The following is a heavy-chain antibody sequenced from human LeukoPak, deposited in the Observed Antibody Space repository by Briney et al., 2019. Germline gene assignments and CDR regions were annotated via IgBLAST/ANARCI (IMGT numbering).Heavy chain of an antibody. J-gene: IGHJ4*02. D-gene: IGHD7-27*01. CDR1: GFTFSSYS. CDR3: ARDRPSSWGSTDY. CDR2: ISSSSSYI. Sequence: GGSLRLSCAASGFTFSSYSMNWVRQAPGKGLEWVSSISSSSSYIYYADSVKGRFTISGDNAKNSLYLQMNSLRAEDTAVYYCARDRPSSWGSTDYWGQGTLVTVSS. V-gene: IGHV3-21*01.